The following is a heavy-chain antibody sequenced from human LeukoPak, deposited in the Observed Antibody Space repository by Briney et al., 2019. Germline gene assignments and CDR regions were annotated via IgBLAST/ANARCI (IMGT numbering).Heavy chain of an antibody. CDR1: GFTFSSYA. CDR2: IWSDASEK. J-gene: IGHJ4*02. D-gene: IGHD1-26*01. Sequence: GGSLRLSCAASGFTFSSYAVNWVRQAPGRGLEWVAIIWSDASEKYYGDSVKGRFTISRDNSNNTVSLQMNSLRAENTAVYYCARRGSGTYNFDSWGQGTLVTVSS. V-gene: IGHV3-33*03. CDR3: ARRGSGTYNFDS.